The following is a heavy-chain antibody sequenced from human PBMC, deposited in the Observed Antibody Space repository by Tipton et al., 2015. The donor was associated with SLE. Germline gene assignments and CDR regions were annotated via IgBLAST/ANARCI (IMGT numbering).Heavy chain of an antibody. CDR2: INENGNEE. J-gene: IGHJ4*02. D-gene: IGHD6-19*01. CDR1: GFNFSNYW. CDR3: ARSVAAGGYFDY. Sequence: SLRLSCAASGFNFSNYWMAWVRQTPGKGLQWVANINENGNEEYYVDSVKGRFTISRDNAKNSLYLQMNSLRAEDTAVYYCARSVAAGGYFDYWGQGTLVTVSS. V-gene: IGHV3-7*01.